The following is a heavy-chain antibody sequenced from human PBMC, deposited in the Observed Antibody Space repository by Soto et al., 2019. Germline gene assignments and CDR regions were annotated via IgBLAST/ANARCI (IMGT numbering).Heavy chain of an antibody. J-gene: IGHJ4*02. Sequence: QITLKESGPTLVRPTQTLTLTCAFSGFSLSTSGVGVGWIRQPPGKALECLAVIYWDDRKHYSPSLRSRLTITKHTSQNQVVLTMTNMDAMDTGTYSCARRGPEDWPLDYWSQGTPVPVSS. CDR1: GFSLSTSGVG. D-gene: IGHD3-9*01. V-gene: IGHV2-5*02. CDR3: ARRGPEDWPLDY. CDR2: IYWDDRK.